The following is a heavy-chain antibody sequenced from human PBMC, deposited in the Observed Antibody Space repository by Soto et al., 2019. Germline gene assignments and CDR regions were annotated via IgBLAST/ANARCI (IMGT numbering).Heavy chain of an antibody. CDR1: GGSISSYY. CDR3: ARHTVTTPYYFDY. D-gene: IGHD4-17*01. CDR2: IYYSGST. Sequence: QVQLQESGPGLVKPSETLSLTCTVSGGSISSYYWSWIRQPPGKGLEWIGYIYYSGSTNYNPSLKSRVTISVDTSKTQCSLKLSSVTAADTAVYYCARHTVTTPYYFDYWGQGTLVTVSS. J-gene: IGHJ4*02. V-gene: IGHV4-59*08.